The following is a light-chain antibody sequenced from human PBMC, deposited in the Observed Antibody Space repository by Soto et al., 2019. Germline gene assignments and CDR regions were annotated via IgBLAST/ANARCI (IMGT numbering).Light chain of an antibody. CDR3: QQYNNWPPYA. Sequence: EIVMTQSPATLSVPPGESATLSCRASQNINSDLAWYVQKPGQAPRRVIYGASTWGTDVPPRFTGSGSGTEFTISISSLQSADFAVYSCQQYNNWPPYAFGHGTKLEIK. V-gene: IGKV3D-15*01. CDR2: GAS. J-gene: IGKJ2*01. CDR1: QNINSD.